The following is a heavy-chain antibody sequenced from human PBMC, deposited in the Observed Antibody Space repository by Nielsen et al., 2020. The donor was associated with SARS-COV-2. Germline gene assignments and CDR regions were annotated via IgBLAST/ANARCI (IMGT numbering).Heavy chain of an antibody. D-gene: IGHD6-19*01. CDR1: GYIFTSYG. CDR2: ISAYNGNT. V-gene: IGHV1-18*01. CDR3: ARATSYSSGWYYFDY. Sequence: ASVKVSCKASGYIFTSYGISWVRQAPGQGLEWMGWISAYNGNTNYAQKLQGRVTMTTDTSTSTAYMELRSLRSDDTAVYYCARATSYSSGWYYFDYWGQGTLVTVSS. J-gene: IGHJ4*02.